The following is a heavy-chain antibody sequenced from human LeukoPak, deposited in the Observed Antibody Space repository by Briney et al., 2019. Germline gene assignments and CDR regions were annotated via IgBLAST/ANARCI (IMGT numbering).Heavy chain of an antibody. CDR2: IYYSGST. CDR1: GGSISSSSYY. V-gene: IGHV4-61*01. Sequence: PSETLSLTCTVSGGSISSSSYYWSWIRQPPGKGLEWIGYIYYSGSTNYNPSLKSRVTISVDTSKNQFSLKLSSVTAADTAVYYCARGFDILTWFDPWGQGTLVTVSS. CDR3: ARGFDILTWFDP. D-gene: IGHD3-9*01. J-gene: IGHJ5*02.